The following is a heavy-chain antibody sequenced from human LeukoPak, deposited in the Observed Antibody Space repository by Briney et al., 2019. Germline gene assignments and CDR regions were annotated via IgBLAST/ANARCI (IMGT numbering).Heavy chain of an antibody. V-gene: IGHV4-39*07. D-gene: IGHD2/OR15-2a*01. CDR3: ARGEALWYYFDY. Sequence: SETLSLTCTVSGGSISSSSYYWGWIRQPPGKGLEWIGSIYYSGSTYYNPSLKSRVTISVDTSKNQFSLKLSSVTAADTAVYYCARGEALWYYFDYWGQGSLVTVSS. CDR2: IYYSGST. J-gene: IGHJ4*02. CDR1: GGSISSSSYY.